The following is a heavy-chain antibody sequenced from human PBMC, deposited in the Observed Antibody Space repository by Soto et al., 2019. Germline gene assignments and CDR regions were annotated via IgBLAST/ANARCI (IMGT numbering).Heavy chain of an antibody. CDR3: AKKATIQLGYCSGGSCKIDY. J-gene: IGHJ4*02. V-gene: IGHV3-23*01. CDR2: ISGSGGST. D-gene: IGHD2-15*01. CDR1: GFTFSSYA. Sequence: GGSLRLSCAASGFTFSSYAMSWVRQAPGKGLELVSAISGSGGSTNYADSVQGRFTISRDNSKNTLYLQMNSLRAEDTAIYYCAKKATIQLGYCSGGSCKIDYWGQGTLVTVSS.